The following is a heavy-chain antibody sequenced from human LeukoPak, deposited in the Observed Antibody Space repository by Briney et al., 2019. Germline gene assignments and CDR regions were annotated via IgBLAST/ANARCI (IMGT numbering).Heavy chain of an antibody. CDR3: ARVAEQWLPRGGYFEY. Sequence: PSETLSLTCTVSGGSISSSSYYWGWIRLPPGKGLEWIVSMYYSGSTYYNPSLKSRVTMSADTSKNQFSLKLSSVTAADTAVYHCARVAEQWLPRGGYFEYWGQGTLVTVSS. J-gene: IGHJ4*02. CDR2: MYYSGST. V-gene: IGHV4-39*01. CDR1: GGSISSSSYY. D-gene: IGHD6-19*01.